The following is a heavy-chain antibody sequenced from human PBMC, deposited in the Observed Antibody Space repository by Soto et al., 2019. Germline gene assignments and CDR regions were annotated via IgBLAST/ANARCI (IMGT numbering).Heavy chain of an antibody. V-gene: IGHV3-13*01. CDR1: GFTFSSYD. J-gene: IGHJ4*02. Sequence: GGSLRLSCAASGFTFSSYDMHWVRQATGKGLEWVSAIGTAGDTYYPGSVKGRFTISRENAKNSLYLQMNSLRAEDTAVYYCARVRGGLGYFDYWGQGTLVTVSS. D-gene: IGHD3-10*01. CDR2: IGTAGDT. CDR3: ARVRGGLGYFDY.